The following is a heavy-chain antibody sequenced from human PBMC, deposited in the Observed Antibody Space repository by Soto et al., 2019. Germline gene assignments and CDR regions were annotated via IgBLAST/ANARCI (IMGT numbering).Heavy chain of an antibody. V-gene: IGHV3-15*01. Sequence: EVQLVESGGGLVKPGGSRRLSCVTSGFTFVNAWMNWARQAPGKGLEWVGRILSETDGGTTDYAAPVKGRFTISRDDSKNTVYLQMNGLKVEDTAVYYCTHEGAWGQGTLVTVSS. J-gene: IGHJ4*02. D-gene: IGHD1-26*01. CDR3: THEGA. CDR2: ILSETDGGTT. CDR1: GFTFVNAW.